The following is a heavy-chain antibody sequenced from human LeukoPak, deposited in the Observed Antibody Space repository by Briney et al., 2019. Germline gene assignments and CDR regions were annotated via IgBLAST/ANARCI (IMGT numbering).Heavy chain of an antibody. CDR2: IIPIFGTA. Sequence: SVKVSCKASGGTFSSYAISWVRQAPGQGLEWMGGIIPIFGTANYAQKFQGRVTITADESTSTAYMELSSLRSEDTAVYYCVGYYYDSSGYYSHRFDYWGQGTLVTVSS. CDR3: VGYYYDSSGYYSHRFDY. D-gene: IGHD3-22*01. J-gene: IGHJ4*02. CDR1: GGTFSSYA. V-gene: IGHV1-69*13.